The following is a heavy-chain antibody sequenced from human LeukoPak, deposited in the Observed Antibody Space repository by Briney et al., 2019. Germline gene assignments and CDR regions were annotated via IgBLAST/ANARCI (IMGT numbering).Heavy chain of an antibody. CDR2: MKPKKGGA. CDR1: GYDFTDFY. D-gene: IGHD2-2*01. J-gene: IGHJ5*02. V-gene: IGHV1-2*06. CDR3: ARGGRNASPYNWFDP. Sequence: GASVKVSCRTSGYDFTDFYIHWVRQAPGRGLEWMGRMKPKKGGADYSQKFQGRVTMIRDTSMNTAYMDLSGLESDDTAIYYCARGGRNASPYNWFDPWGQGTLVTVSS.